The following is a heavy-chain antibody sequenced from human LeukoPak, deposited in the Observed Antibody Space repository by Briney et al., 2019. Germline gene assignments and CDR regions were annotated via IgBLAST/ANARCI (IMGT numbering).Heavy chain of an antibody. V-gene: IGHV4-59*01. CDR1: GGSISSYY. J-gene: IGHJ4*02. CDR3: ARVTSSSSLDY. D-gene: IGHD6-6*01. Sequence: AETLSLTCTVSGGSISSYYWSWIRQPPGKGLEWIGYIYYSGSTNYNPSLKSRVTISVDTAKNQFSLKLSSVTAADTAVYYCARVTSSSSLDYWGQRTLVTVSS. CDR2: IYYSGST.